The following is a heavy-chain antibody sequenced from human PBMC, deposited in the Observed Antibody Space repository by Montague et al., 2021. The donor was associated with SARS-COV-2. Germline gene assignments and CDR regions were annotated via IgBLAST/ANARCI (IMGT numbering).Heavy chain of an antibody. CDR1: GGSISGHC. V-gene: IGHV4-59*11. CDR2: IYSGGSA. Sequence: SETLSLTCAVSGGSISGHCWAWIRQPPEKGLEWIGHIYSGGSAYXNPSLKSRVTLSVGPSKNQVSLRLNSVTAADTAVYYCARDPGLDGSGNFEVFGIWGQGTMVTVSS. CDR3: ARDPGLDGSGNFEVFGI. J-gene: IGHJ3*02. D-gene: IGHD3-10*01.